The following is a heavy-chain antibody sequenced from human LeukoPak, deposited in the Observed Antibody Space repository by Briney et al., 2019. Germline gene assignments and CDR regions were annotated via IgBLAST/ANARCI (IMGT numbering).Heavy chain of an antibody. V-gene: IGHV4-38-2*02. CDR3: ATVLYSSSTHDY. J-gene: IGHJ4*02. Sequence: SETLSLTCTVSGYSIRSGYYWGWVRQPPGKGLEWIGSTYHSGSTYYNPSLKSRVTISVDTSRNQFSLKLSSVTAADTAVYYCATVLYSSSTHDYWGQGTLVTVSS. D-gene: IGHD6-6*01. CDR1: GYSIRSGYY. CDR2: TYHSGST.